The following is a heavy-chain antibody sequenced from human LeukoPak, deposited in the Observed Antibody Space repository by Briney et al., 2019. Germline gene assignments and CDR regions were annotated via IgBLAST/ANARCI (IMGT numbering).Heavy chain of an antibody. J-gene: IGHJ4*02. CDR1: GGSISSGGYS. D-gene: IGHD3-22*01. Sequence: SEPLSLTCAVSGGSISSGGYSWSWIRQPPGKGLEWIGYIYHSGSTYYNPSLKSRVTISVDRSKNQFSLKLSSVTAADTAVYYCARTDGSGYYYLSFDYWGQGTLVTVSS. CDR2: IYHSGST. CDR3: ARTDGSGYYYLSFDY. V-gene: IGHV4-30-2*01.